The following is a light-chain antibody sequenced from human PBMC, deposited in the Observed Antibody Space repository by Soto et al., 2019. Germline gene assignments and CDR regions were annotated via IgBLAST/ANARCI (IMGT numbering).Light chain of an antibody. Sequence: DIQLTQSPSFLSASVGDRVTISCRASQDTRRNLAWYQQETGRAPRLLIYAASIVQSGVPSRFSGSGSGTEFTLTVSGLQPEDFATYYCQQLNAYPHTFGQGTKVGIK. CDR1: QDTRRN. J-gene: IGKJ2*01. CDR3: QQLNAYPHT. V-gene: IGKV1-9*01. CDR2: AAS.